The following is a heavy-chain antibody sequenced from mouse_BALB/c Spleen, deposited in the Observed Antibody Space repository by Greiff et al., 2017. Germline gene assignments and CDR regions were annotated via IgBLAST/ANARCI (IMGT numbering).Heavy chain of an antibody. CDR2: ISSGGST. V-gene: IGHV5-6-5*01. CDR3: AREGATATLFAY. J-gene: IGHJ3*01. D-gene: IGHD1-2*01. Sequence: EVQLQESGGGLVKPGGSLKLSCAASGFTFSSYAMSWVRQTPEKRLEWVASISSGGSTYYPDSVKGRFTISRDNARNILYLQMSSLRSEDTAMYYCAREGATATLFAYWGQGTLVTVSA. CDR1: GFTFSSYA.